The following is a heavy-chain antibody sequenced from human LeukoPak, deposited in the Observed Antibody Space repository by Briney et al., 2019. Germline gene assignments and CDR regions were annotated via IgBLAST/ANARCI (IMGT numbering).Heavy chain of an antibody. CDR2: IYPGDSAT. Sequence: GESLKISCKGSGYSFTSYWIGWVRQMPGKGLGWMGIIYPGDSATRYSPSFQGQVTLSADKSISTAYLQWSSLKASDTAMYSRAHSTSPAGDYYYGIDVWGQGTTVTVSS. CDR3: AHSTSPAGDYYYGIDV. V-gene: IGHV5-51*01. CDR1: GYSFTSYW. D-gene: IGHD2-2*01. J-gene: IGHJ6*02.